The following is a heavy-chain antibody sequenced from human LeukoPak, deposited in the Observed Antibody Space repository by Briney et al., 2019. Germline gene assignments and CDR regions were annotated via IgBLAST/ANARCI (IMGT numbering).Heavy chain of an antibody. D-gene: IGHD2-2*01. CDR3: ARDAEDIVVVPAEINWFDP. J-gene: IGHJ5*02. CDR2: IWYDGSNK. CDR1: GFTFSSYG. V-gene: IGHV3-33*01. Sequence: GRSLRLSCAASGFTFSSYGMHWVRQAPGKGLEWVAVIWYDGSNKYYADSAKGRFTISRDNSKNTLYLQMNSLRAEDTAVYYCARDAEDIVVVPAEINWFDPWGQGTLVTVSS.